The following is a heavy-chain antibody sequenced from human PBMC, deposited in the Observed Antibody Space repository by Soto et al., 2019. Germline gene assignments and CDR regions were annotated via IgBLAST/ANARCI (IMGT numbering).Heavy chain of an antibody. CDR3: ARDLRITMARGVIITTEY. D-gene: IGHD3-10*01. Sequence: ASVKVSCKASGYTFTSYGISRVRQAPGQGLEWMGWISAYNGNTNYAQKLQGRVTMTTDTSTSTAYMELRSLRSDDTAVYYCARDLRITMARGVIITTEYWGQGTLVTVSS. V-gene: IGHV1-18*01. CDR1: GYTFTSYG. J-gene: IGHJ4*02. CDR2: ISAYNGNT.